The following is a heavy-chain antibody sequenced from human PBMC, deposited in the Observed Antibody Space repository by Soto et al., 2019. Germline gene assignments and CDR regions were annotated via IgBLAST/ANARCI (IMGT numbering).Heavy chain of an antibody. Sequence: ASVKVSCTASGYTFTTYSMHWVRQTPVHVLEWMAVINPSGGRTSYAQKFQGRVTMTRDTSTSTVHMELSNLRSEDTAVYFCARDGGYDVLTGHYILLYYLDNWGLGTLVTVSS. J-gene: IGHJ4*02. CDR2: INPSGGRT. D-gene: IGHD3-9*01. CDR1: GYTFTTYS. CDR3: ARDGGYDVLTGHYILLYYLDN. V-gene: IGHV1-46*01.